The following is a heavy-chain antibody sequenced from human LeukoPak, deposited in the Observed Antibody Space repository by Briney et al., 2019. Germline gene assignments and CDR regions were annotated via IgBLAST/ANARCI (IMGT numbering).Heavy chain of an antibody. CDR3: ARGRWSSSGYQDY. J-gene: IGHJ4*02. CDR1: GLTFNNYN. D-gene: IGHD3-22*01. Sequence: GGSLRLSCVASGLTFNNYNMNWVRQAPGKGLEWVSLISSDGSYIYYADSVGGRFTISRDNSKNTLYLQMNSLRVEDTAMYYCARGRWSSSGYQDYWGRGTLVTVSS. CDR2: ISSDGSYI. V-gene: IGHV3-21*04.